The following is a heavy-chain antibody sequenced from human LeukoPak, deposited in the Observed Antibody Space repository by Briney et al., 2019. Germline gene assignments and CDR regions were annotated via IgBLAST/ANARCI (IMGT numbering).Heavy chain of an antibody. D-gene: IGHD6-13*01. Sequence: PGRSLRLSCAASGFTFSSYGMHWVRQAPGKGLEWVAVISYDGSNKYYADSVKGRFTISRDNSKNTLYLQMNSLRAEDTAVYYCAKDSRIAPEGVYWGQGTLVTVSS. V-gene: IGHV3-30*18. J-gene: IGHJ4*02. CDR2: ISYDGSNK. CDR3: AKDSRIAPEGVY. CDR1: GFTFSSYG.